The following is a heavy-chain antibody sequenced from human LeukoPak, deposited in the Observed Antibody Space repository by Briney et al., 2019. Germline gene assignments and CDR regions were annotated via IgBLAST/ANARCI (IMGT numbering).Heavy chain of an antibody. CDR2: IYYSGNT. CDR3: ARDGFGIAAAGTFHDY. Sequence: SETLSLTCTVSGGSISSNSYHWGWIRQPPGKGLEWIATIYYSGNTYYNPSLKSRVTISLDTSKNQFSLKLSSVTAAGTAVYYCARDGFGIAAAGTFHDYWGQGTLVTVSS. D-gene: IGHD6-13*01. V-gene: IGHV4-39*07. CDR1: GGSISSNSYH. J-gene: IGHJ4*02.